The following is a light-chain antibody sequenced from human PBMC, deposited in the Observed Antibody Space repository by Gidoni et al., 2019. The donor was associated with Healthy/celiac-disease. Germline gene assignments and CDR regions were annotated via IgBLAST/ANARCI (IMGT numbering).Light chain of an antibody. J-gene: IGKJ4*02. Sequence: EIVLTQSPATLSLSPGERATLSCKASQSVSSYLARYQQKPGQAPRLLIYDASNRSTGIPARFSGSGSGTEFTLTSSSLEPEDFAVYYCQQRSNWPPLTFXGXTKVEIK. CDR2: DAS. CDR1: QSVSSY. CDR3: QQRSNWPPLT. V-gene: IGKV3-11*01.